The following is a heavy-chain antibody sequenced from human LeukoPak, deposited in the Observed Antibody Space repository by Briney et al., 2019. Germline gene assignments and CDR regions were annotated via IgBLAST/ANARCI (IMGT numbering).Heavy chain of an antibody. CDR2: ISSSGSTI. J-gene: IGHJ3*02. V-gene: IGHV3-11*01. D-gene: IGHD2-21*01. CDR1: GFTFSDYY. CDR3: ARVYSATPTDAFDI. Sequence: GGSLRLSCAASGFTFSDYYMSWIRQAPGKGLEWVSYISSSGSTIYYADSVKGRFTISRDNAKNSLYLQMNSLRAEDTAVYYCARVYSATPTDAFDIWGQGTMVTVSS.